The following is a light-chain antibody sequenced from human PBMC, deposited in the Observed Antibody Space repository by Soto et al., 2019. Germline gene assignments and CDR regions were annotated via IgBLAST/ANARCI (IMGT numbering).Light chain of an antibody. CDR3: QQFDSSAIT. Sequence: EIVLTQSPGTLSLSPGERATLSCRASQSVTSSYLAWYQQKAGQAPRLLIYGASSRATGIPDRFSGSGSGTDFTLTISRLEPEDFAVYYCQQFDSSAITFGQGTRLEIE. J-gene: IGKJ5*01. V-gene: IGKV3-20*01. CDR2: GAS. CDR1: QSVTSSY.